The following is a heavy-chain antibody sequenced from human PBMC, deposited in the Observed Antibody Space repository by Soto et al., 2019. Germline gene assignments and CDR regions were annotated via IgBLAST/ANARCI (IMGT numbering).Heavy chain of an antibody. CDR1: GFTFSGYY. V-gene: IGHV3-11*01. J-gene: IGHJ4*02. Sequence: GGSLRLSCAASGFTFSGYYMSWIRQAPGKGLEWVSYISSSGTTIKYADSVKGRFSISRDNTKNSVYLQMNSLRAEDTAVYYCARDLSSSSDYWGQGTLVTAPQ. CDR3: ARDLSSSSDY. CDR2: ISSSGTTI. D-gene: IGHD6-6*01.